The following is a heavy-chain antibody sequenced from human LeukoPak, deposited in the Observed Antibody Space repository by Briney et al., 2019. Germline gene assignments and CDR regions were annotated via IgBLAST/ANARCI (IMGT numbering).Heavy chain of an antibody. Sequence: GASVKVSCKVSGYTLTELSMHWVRQAPGKGLEWMGGFDPEDGETIYAQKFQGRVTMTEDTSTDTAYMELSSPRSEDTAVYYCATGGSPAGLYDYWGQGTLVTVSS. CDR2: FDPEDGET. CDR3: ATGGSPAGLYDY. CDR1: GYTLTELS. J-gene: IGHJ4*02. D-gene: IGHD1-26*01. V-gene: IGHV1-24*01.